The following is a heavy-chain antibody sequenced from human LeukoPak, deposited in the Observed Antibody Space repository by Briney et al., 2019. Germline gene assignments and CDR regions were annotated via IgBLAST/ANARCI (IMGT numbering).Heavy chain of an antibody. CDR3: ARTPPYDFRIDY. CDR2: ISSSSSYI. Sequence: GGSLRLSCAASGFTFSSYSMNWVRQAPGKGLEWVSSISSSSSYIYYADSVKGRFTVSRDNAKNSLYLQMNSLRAEDTAVYYCARTPPYDFRIDYWGQGTLVTVSS. J-gene: IGHJ4*02. V-gene: IGHV3-21*01. D-gene: IGHD3-3*01. CDR1: GFTFSSYS.